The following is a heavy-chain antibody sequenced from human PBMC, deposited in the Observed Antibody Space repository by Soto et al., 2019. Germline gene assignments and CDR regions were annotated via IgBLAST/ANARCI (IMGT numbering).Heavy chain of an antibody. Sequence: ASVKVSCKASGYTLTTNHMHWVRQAPGQGLEWMGIVNPSLGRTNYAQKFQGRVAMTWDTSTSTFYMELSSLTSDDTAVYYCARAPYSSTSFFFDFWGQGTLVTVPS. D-gene: IGHD6-6*01. J-gene: IGHJ4*02. V-gene: IGHV1-46*01. CDR1: GYTLTTNH. CDR2: VNPSLGRT. CDR3: ARAPYSSTSFFFDF.